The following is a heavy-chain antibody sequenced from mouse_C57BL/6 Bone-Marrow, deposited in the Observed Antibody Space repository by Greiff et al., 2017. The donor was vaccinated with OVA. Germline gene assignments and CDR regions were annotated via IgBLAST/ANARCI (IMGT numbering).Heavy chain of an antibody. Sequence: EVKVVEPEGGLVQPGSSMKLSCTASGFTFSDYYMAWVRQVPEKGLEWVANINYDGSSTYYLDSLKSRFIISRDNAKNILYLQMSSLKSEDTAADYCAGKGGTGFAYWGQGTLVTVSA. CDR3: AGKGGTGFAY. V-gene: IGHV5-16*01. J-gene: IGHJ3*01. CDR1: GFTFSDYY. CDR2: INYDGSST. D-gene: IGHD3-3*01.